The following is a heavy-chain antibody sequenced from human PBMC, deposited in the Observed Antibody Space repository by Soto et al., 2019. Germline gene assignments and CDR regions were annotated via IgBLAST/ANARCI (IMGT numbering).Heavy chain of an antibody. D-gene: IGHD2-15*01. J-gene: IGHJ4*02. Sequence: SETLSLTCAVSDGFISSSNYWSWVHQPPGKGLEWIGQVYHNGGPSYNPSLRSRVTMSIDKSKNQFSLNLSAVTAADTAVYFCVRHGGRLFDYWGPGHLVTVSS. V-gene: IGHV4-4*02. CDR3: VRHGGRLFDY. CDR1: DGFISSSNY. CDR2: VYHNGGP.